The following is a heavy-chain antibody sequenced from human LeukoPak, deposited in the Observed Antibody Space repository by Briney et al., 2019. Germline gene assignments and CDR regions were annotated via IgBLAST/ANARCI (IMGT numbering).Heavy chain of an antibody. CDR3: AKDPNGDYVGAFSFQR. CDR1: GFTFSKYA. J-gene: IGHJ1*01. CDR2: ISRGTT. Sequence: GGSLRLSCAASGFTFSKYAMVWVRQAPGKGLEWVSAISRGTTYYADSVKGRFTISKDNSKNMLYLQMNRLRDEDTAVYYCAKDPNGDYVGAFSFQRWGLGTLVTVSS. V-gene: IGHV3-23*01. D-gene: IGHD4-17*01.